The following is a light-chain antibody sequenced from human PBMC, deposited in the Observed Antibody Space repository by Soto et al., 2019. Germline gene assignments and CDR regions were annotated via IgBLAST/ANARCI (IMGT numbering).Light chain of an antibody. CDR3: QQSYYNPT. Sequence: IQMTQSPSSLSASVGDRVTITCRASQSISTFLNWYQHKPGKAPKLLIYATSSLQSGVPSRFRGSGSGTDFTLTISSLQHEDFATYYCQQSYYNPTFGQGTKVDIK. J-gene: IGKJ1*01. CDR2: ATS. CDR1: QSISTF. V-gene: IGKV1-39*01.